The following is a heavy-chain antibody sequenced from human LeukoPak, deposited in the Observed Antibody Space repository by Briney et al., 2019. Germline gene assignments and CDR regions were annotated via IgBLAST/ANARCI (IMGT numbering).Heavy chain of an antibody. Sequence: PGGSLRLSCAASGFTFSTYWMSWVRQAPGKGLEWVANIKQDGSEKYYVDSVKGRFTISRDNAKNSLYLQMNSLRAEDTAVYYCARVLMSSSWWDYYYYMDVWGKGTTVTISS. CDR3: ARVLMSSSWWDYYYYMDV. J-gene: IGHJ6*03. V-gene: IGHV3-7*01. CDR2: IKQDGSEK. D-gene: IGHD6-13*01. CDR1: GFTFSTYW.